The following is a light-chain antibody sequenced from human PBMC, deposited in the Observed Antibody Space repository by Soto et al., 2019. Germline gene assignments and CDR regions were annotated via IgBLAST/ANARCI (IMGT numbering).Light chain of an antibody. CDR2: DAS. J-gene: IGKJ4*01. CDR3: QQYGSTPLT. Sequence: EIVLTQSPDTLSLSPGERATLSCRASQSVRYNYLAWYQQKPGQAPRFLIYDASSRATGIPDRFSGSGSGTDFTLTISRLEPEDFAVYYCQQYGSTPLTFGGGTKVDIE. V-gene: IGKV3-20*01. CDR1: QSVRYNY.